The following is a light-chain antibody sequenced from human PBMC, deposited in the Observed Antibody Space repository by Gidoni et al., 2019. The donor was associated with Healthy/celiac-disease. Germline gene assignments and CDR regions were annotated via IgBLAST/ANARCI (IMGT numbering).Light chain of an antibody. CDR3: QQLNSYPVT. J-gene: IGKJ3*01. CDR2: AAS. V-gene: IGKV1-9*01. CDR1: QGISSY. Sequence: DIQLTQSPSFLSASVGDRVTITCRASQGISSYLAWYQQKPGKAPKRLIYAASTLQSGVPSRFSGSGSGTEFTLTISSLQPEDFATYYCQQLNSYPVTFGPGTKVDIK.